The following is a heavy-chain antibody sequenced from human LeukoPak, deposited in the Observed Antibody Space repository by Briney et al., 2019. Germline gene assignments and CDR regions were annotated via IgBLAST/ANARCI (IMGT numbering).Heavy chain of an antibody. CDR2: INPSGGST. Sequence: GASVKVSCKASGYTFTSYYMHWVRQAPGQGLEWMGIINPSGGSTSYAQKFQGRVTMTRDMSTSTVYMELSSLRSEDTAVYYCARAPTTADSYMDVWGKGTTVTVSS. J-gene: IGHJ6*03. CDR1: GYTFTSYY. CDR3: ARAPTTADSYMDV. D-gene: IGHD4-17*01. V-gene: IGHV1-46*01.